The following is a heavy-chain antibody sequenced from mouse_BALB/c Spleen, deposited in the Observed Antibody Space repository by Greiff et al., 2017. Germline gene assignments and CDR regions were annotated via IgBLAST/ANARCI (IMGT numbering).Heavy chain of an antibody. CDR3: ARGRYGNYYFDY. D-gene: IGHD2-10*02. CDR2: INPSSGYT. CDR1: GYTFTSYT. J-gene: IGHJ2*01. Sequence: QVQLQQSGAELARPGASVKMSCKASGYTFTSYTMHWVKQRPGQGLEWIGYINPSSGYTNYNQKFKDKATLTADKSSSTAYMQLSSLTSEDSAVYYCARGRYGNYYFDYWGQGTTLTVSS. V-gene: IGHV1-4*01.